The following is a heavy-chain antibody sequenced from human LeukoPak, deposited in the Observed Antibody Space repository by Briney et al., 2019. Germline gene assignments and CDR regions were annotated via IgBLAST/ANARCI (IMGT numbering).Heavy chain of an antibody. CDR3: AKDLIRGPKAPIDY. J-gene: IGHJ4*02. CDR2: IRYDGSNK. CDR1: GGTFSSYG. Sequence: SCKASGGTFSSYGMHWVRQAPGKGLEWVAFIRYDGSNKYYADSVKGRFTISRDNSKNTLYLQMNSLRAEDTAVYYCAKDLIRGPKAPIDYWGQGTLVTVSS. D-gene: IGHD3-10*01. V-gene: IGHV3-30*02.